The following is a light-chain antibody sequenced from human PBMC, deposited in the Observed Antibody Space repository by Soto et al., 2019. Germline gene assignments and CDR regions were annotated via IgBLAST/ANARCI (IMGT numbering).Light chain of an antibody. CDR3: SSYTRSSTHVV. CDR1: SSDVGGYNY. J-gene: IGLJ2*01. V-gene: IGLV2-14*01. Sequence: QSALTQPASVSGSPGQSITISCTGTSSDVGGYNYVSWYQQHPGKAPKLMIYDVSNRPSGVSDRFSGSKSGNTASLTISGRQAEDEADYYCSSYTRSSTHVVFGGGTKVTVL. CDR2: DVS.